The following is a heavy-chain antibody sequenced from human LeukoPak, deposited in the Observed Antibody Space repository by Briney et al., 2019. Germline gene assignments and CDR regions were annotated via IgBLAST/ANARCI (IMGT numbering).Heavy chain of an antibody. J-gene: IGHJ4*02. CDR3: AGRVTGYSSGYVH. D-gene: IGHD5-18*01. Sequence: QPGGSLRLSCVASGITFSNYAVSWVRQAPEKGLDWVSVISGSAHKIRYADSVKGRFTISRDNSENIVYLQMNNLRAEDTAVYYCAGRVTGYSSGYVHWGQGTLVTVSS. CDR1: GITFSNYA. CDR2: ISGSAHKI. V-gene: IGHV3-23*01.